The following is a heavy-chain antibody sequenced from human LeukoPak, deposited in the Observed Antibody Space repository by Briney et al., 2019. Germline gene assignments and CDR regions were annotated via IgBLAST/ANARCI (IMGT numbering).Heavy chain of an antibody. D-gene: IGHD1-26*01. V-gene: IGHV3-23*01. J-gene: IGHJ3*02. CDR1: GFSFSSYG. Sequence: GGTLRLSCAASGFSFSSYGVSWVRQAPGKGLEWVSIISGSGIRTYYADSVKGRFTISRDNSKNTVYVQMNSLRAEDTAVYYCARGGSYLSAFDIWGQGTMVTVSS. CDR2: ISGSGIRT. CDR3: ARGGSYLSAFDI.